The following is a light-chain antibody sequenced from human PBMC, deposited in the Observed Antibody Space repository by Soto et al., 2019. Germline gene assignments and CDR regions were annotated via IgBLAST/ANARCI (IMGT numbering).Light chain of an antibody. Sequence: QSVLTQPASASGSPGQSITISCTGTSSDVGSYNLVSWYQHHPDNAPKLMIYDVSKRTSGVSNRFSGSKSGNTASLTISGLQAEDEADYFCCSYAGSNTYVFGPGTKVTVL. CDR2: DVS. J-gene: IGLJ1*01. CDR3: CSYAGSNTYV. CDR1: SSDVGSYNL. V-gene: IGLV2-23*02.